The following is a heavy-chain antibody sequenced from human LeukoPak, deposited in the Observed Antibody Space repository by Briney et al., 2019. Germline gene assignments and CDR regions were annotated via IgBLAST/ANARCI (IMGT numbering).Heavy chain of an antibody. D-gene: IGHD6-13*01. CDR2: IWYDGSNK. CDR1: GFTFSSYG. J-gene: IGHJ4*02. V-gene: IGHV3-33*01. Sequence: PGGSLRLSCAASGFTFSSYGMHWVRQAPGKGLEWVAVIWYDGSNKYYADSVKGRFTISRDNSKNTLYLQMNSLRAEDTAVYYCARDQGIAAAHFDYWGQGTLVTVSS. CDR3: ARDQGIAAAHFDY.